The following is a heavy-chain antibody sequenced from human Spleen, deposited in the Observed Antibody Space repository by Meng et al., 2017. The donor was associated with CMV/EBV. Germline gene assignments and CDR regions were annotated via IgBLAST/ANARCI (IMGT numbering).Heavy chain of an antibody. Sequence: GGSLRLSCVASGFTFSTFGMHWVRQAPGRGLEWVAFIRYDGSIQHYPDSVKGRFAISRENAKNSLYLQMNSLRAGDTAVYYCARDYGYVWGQGTTVTVSS. D-gene: IGHD3-10*01. CDR1: GFTFSTFG. CDR3: ARDYGYV. V-gene: IGHV3-30*02. J-gene: IGHJ6*02. CDR2: IRYDGSIQ.